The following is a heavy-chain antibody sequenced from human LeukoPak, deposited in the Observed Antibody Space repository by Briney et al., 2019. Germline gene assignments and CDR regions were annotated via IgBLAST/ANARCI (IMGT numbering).Heavy chain of an antibody. Sequence: GGSLRLSCAASGFTFSSYSMNWVRQAPGKGLEWVSYISSSSSTIYYADSVKGRFTISRDNAKNSLYLQMNSLRAEDTAVYYCARFPITMIVGADAFDIWGQGTMVTVSS. CDR2: ISSSSSTI. CDR3: ARFPITMIVGADAFDI. CDR1: GFTFSSYS. J-gene: IGHJ3*02. V-gene: IGHV3-48*01. D-gene: IGHD3-22*01.